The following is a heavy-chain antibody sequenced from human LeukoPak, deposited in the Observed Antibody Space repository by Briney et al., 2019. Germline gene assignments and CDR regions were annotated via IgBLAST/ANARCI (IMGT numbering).Heavy chain of an antibody. CDR2: IYHTGST. J-gene: IGHJ5*02. CDR3: ASTYYDFWSGSSWQGVDP. CDR1: GGSISSGLYS. V-gene: IGHV4-30-2*01. Sequence: SETLSLTCDVSGGSISSGLYSWSWIRQPLGKGLEWIGYIYHTGSTYYNPSLKSRVTISVDTSKNQFSLKLSSVTAADTAVYYCASTYYDFWSGSSWQGVDPWGQGTLVTVSS. D-gene: IGHD3-3*01.